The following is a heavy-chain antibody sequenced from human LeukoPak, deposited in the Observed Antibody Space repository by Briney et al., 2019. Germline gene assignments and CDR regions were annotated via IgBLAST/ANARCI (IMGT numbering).Heavy chain of an antibody. CDR3: ARGHDFYCSGDSCYRSFDY. D-gene: IGHD2-15*01. Sequence: SETLSLTCTVSGGSVSSYFWSWIRQPPGKGLEWIGYIYNSGNTNYNPSLKSRVTISVDTSKNQFSLKLSSVTAADTALYYCARGHDFYCSGDSCYRSFDYWGQGTLVTVSS. CDR1: GGSVSSYF. J-gene: IGHJ4*02. CDR2: IYNSGNT. V-gene: IGHV4-59*02.